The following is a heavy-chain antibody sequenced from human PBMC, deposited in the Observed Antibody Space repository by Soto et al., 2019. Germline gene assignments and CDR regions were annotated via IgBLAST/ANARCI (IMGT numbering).Heavy chain of an antibody. Sequence: ASVKVSCKASGYTFTSYGISWGRQAPGKGLEWMGWISAYNGNTNYAQKLQGRVTMTTDTSTSTAYMELRSLRSDDTAVYYCVVAAQPYYFDYWGQGTLVTVSS. V-gene: IGHV1-18*01. CDR2: ISAYNGNT. J-gene: IGHJ4*02. CDR3: VVAAQPYYFDY. CDR1: GYTFTSYG. D-gene: IGHD2-15*01.